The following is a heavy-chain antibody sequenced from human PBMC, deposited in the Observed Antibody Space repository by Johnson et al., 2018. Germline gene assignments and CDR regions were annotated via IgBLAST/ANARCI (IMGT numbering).Heavy chain of an antibody. CDR1: GGSITSENYY. J-gene: IGHJ3*02. CDR3: ARRVPMNHYWDAFDI. V-gene: IGHV4-39*01. CDR2: IHYYGNT. D-gene: IGHD2-8*02. Sequence: QVQLQESGPGLVKPSETLSLTCTVSGGSITSENYYWGWIRQPPGTGLEWIGNIHYYGNTFYNPSLKSRVTISVHTSRNQSTLKLNAGTAADTAVYDWARRVPMNHYWDAFDIWGQGTLVTVSS.